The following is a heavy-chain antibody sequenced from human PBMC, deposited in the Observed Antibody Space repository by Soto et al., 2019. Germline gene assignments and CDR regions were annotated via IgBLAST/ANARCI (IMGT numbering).Heavy chain of an antibody. CDR2: ISAYNGNT. CDR3: ARVPTWMSYCGSGRWKVDAFAI. V-gene: IGHV1-18*01. D-gene: IGHD3-10*01. Sequence: QVQLVQSGAEVKKPGASVKVSCKASGYTFTSYGISWLRQAPGQGPEWMGWISAYNGNTNYAQKLQGRVTMTTDTSTRTADMGQRRLRSDDPAVYYCARVPTWMSYCGSGRWKVDAFAIWGQGTMVTLSS. J-gene: IGHJ3*02. CDR1: GYTFTSYG.